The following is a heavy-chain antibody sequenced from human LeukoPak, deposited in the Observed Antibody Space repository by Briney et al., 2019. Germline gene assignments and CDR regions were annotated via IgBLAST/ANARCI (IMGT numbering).Heavy chain of an antibody. CDR3: ARTLRVVTTSVGWFDP. J-gene: IGHJ5*02. CDR2: IYYSGST. CDR1: GGSISSSSYY. V-gene: IGHV4-39*01. Sequence: PSETLSLTCSVSGGSISSSSYYWGWIRQPPGKGPEWIGSIYYSGSTYYNPSLKSRVTISVDTSKNQFSLKLNSVTAADTAVYYCARTLRVVTTSVGWFDPWGQGTLVTVSS. D-gene: IGHD2-21*02.